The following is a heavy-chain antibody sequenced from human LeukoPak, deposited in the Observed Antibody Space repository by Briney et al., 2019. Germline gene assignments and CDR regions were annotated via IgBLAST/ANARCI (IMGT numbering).Heavy chain of an antibody. J-gene: IGHJ4*02. D-gene: IGHD1-26*01. Sequence: ASVKVSCKASGYTFTSYYMHWVRQAPGQGLEWMGIINPSGGSTSYAQKLQGRVTMTTDTSTSTAYMELRSLRSDDTAVYYCARAGSWKIDYWGQGTLVTVSS. V-gene: IGHV1-46*01. CDR1: GYTFTSYY. CDR3: ARAGSWKIDY. CDR2: INPSGGST.